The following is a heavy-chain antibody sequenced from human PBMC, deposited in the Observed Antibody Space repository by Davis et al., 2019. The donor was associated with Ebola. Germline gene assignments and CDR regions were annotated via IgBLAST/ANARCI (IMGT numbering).Heavy chain of an antibody. CDR2: ISSSGSII. D-gene: IGHD6-13*01. J-gene: IGHJ4*02. CDR3: ARSVAAAGASGLFNY. V-gene: IGHV3-48*03. Sequence: PGGSLRLSCAASGFTFSSYEMNWVRQAPGKGLEWVSYISSSGSIIYYADSVKGRFTISRDNAENSLYQQMNNLRAEDTAVYYCARSVAAAGASGLFNYWGQGTLVTVSS. CDR1: GFTFSSYE.